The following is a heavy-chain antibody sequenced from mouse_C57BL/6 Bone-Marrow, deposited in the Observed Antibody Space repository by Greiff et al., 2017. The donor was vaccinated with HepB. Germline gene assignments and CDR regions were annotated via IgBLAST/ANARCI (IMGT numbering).Heavy chain of an antibody. CDR3: AREIYYGNYDWFAY. J-gene: IGHJ3*01. Sequence: VKLQQPGAELVKPGASVKMSCKASGYTFTSYWITWVKQRPGQGLEWIGDIYPGSGSTNYNEKFKSKATLTVDTSSSTAYMQLSSLTSEDSAVYYCAREIYYGNYDWFAYWGQGTLVTVSA. V-gene: IGHV1-55*01. CDR2: IYPGSGST. D-gene: IGHD2-1*01. CDR1: GYTFTSYW.